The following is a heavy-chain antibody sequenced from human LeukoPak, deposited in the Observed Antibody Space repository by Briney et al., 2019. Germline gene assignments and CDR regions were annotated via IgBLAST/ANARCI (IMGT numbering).Heavy chain of an antibody. CDR2: IYYSGST. D-gene: IGHD6-19*01. CDR1: GGSISSYY. Sequence: SETLSLTCTVSGGSISSYYWSWIRQPPGEGLEWIGYIYYSGSTNYNPSLKSRVTISVDTSKNQFSLKLSSVTAADTAVYYCARLGTGWYGNWFDPWGQGTLVTVSS. J-gene: IGHJ5*02. V-gene: IGHV4-59*08. CDR3: ARLGTGWYGNWFDP.